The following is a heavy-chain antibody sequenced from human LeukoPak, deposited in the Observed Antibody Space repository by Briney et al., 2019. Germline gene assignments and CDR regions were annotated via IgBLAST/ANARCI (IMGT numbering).Heavy chain of an antibody. CDR1: GYTFTSYD. J-gene: IGHJ5*02. D-gene: IGHD5-12*01. CDR2: MHPNSDNT. CDR3: ARARDIVATLNWFDP. V-gene: IGHV1-8*01. Sequence: ASVKVSCKASGYTFTSYDINWVRQATRQGLEWIGWMHPNSDNTGYAQKFQGRVTMTRNTSISTAYMELSSPRSEDTAVYYFARARDIVATLNWFDPWGQGTLVTVSS.